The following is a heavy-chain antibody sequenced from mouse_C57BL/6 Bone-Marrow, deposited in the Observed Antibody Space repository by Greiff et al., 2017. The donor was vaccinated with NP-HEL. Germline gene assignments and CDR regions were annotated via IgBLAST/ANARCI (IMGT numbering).Heavy chain of an antibody. Sequence: VQLQQSGTVLARPGASVKMSCKTSGYTFTSYWMHWVKQRPGQGLEWIGAIYPGNSDTSYNQKFKGKAKLTAVTSASTAYMELSSLTTEDSAVYYCTNSRWLLRDAIAYWGQGTSVSVSS. CDR3: TNSRWLLRDAIAY. CDR2: IYPGNSDT. CDR1: GYTFTSYW. D-gene: IGHD2-3*01. J-gene: IGHJ4*01. V-gene: IGHV1-5*01.